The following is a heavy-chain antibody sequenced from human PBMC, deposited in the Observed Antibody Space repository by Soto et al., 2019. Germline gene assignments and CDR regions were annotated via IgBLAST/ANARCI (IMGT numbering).Heavy chain of an antibody. CDR1: GFTFSSYG. Sequence: QVQLVESGGGVVQPGRSLRLSCAASGFTFSSYGMHWVRQAPGKGLEWVAVIWYDGSNKYYADSVKGRFTISRDNSKNTLYLQMNSLRAEDKAVYYCARDGDILTCYYIYYYYYYMDVWGKGTTVTVSS. J-gene: IGHJ6*03. CDR3: ARDGDILTCYYIYYYYYYMDV. CDR2: IWYDGSNK. D-gene: IGHD3-9*01. V-gene: IGHV3-33*01.